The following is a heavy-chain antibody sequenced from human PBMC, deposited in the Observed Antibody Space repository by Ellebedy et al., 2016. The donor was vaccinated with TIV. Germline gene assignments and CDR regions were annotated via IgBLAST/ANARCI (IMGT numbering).Heavy chain of an antibody. CDR1: AFVYGGFC. Sequence: PGGSLRLSCAASAFVYGGFCMTWVRQAPGKGLEWVSSIDSSGGAPHYADSVKGRFTISRDNARNSLYLQMNSLRVEDTAVYYCVRFPRGAPFVDYLYYMDVWGKGTTVIVSS. D-gene: IGHD2-21*01. CDR3: VRFPRGAPFVDYLYYMDV. CDR2: IDSSGGAP. J-gene: IGHJ6*03. V-gene: IGHV3-21*01.